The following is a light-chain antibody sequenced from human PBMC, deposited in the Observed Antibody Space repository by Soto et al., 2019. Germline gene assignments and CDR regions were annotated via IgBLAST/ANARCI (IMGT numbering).Light chain of an antibody. J-gene: IGKJ4*01. CDR1: QTISYY. V-gene: IGKV1-39*01. CDR2: AAS. CDR3: QQSYSTPKLT. Sequence: DLQMTQSPSSLSASVGDRVTITCRASQTISYYLNWYQQKPGRAPKLLIYAASTLKSGVPSRFSGSGSGTDFTLTISSLQPEDIATYYCQQSYSTPKLTFGGGTKVEI.